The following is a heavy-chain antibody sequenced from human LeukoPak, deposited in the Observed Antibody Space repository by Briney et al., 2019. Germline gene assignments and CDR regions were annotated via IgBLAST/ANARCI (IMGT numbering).Heavy chain of an antibody. CDR2: IKQDGSEK. CDR3: ARALPAAKSYNWFDP. D-gene: IGHD2-2*01. Sequence: GGSLRLSCEASGFSFSNYWMSWVRQAPGKGLEWVANIKQDGSEKYYVDSVKGRFTISRDNAKNSLYLQMNSLRAEDTAVYYCARALPAAKSYNWFDPWGQGTLVTVSS. V-gene: IGHV3-7*01. J-gene: IGHJ5*02. CDR1: GFSFSNYW.